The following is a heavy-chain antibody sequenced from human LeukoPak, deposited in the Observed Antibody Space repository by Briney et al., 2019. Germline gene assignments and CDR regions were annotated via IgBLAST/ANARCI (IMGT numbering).Heavy chain of an antibody. V-gene: IGHV4-39*01. J-gene: IGHJ6*03. CDR2: IYYTGST. CDR1: GGSISSSSYY. Sequence: PSETLSLTCTVSGGSISSSSYYWGWIRQPPGKGLEWIGSIYYTGSTFYNPSLKSRVTISVDTSKDHFSLKLSSVTAADTAVYYCARTFSSSWPYYYYYYYMDVWGKGTTVTISS. CDR3: ARTFSSSWPYYYYYYYMDV. D-gene: IGHD6-13*01.